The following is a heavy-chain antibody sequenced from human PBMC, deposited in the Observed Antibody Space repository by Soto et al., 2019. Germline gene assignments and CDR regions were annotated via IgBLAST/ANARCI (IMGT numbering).Heavy chain of an antibody. CDR2: ISHSGIT. CDR3: ARVRYDRSGFDH. V-gene: IGHV4-4*02. Sequence: QVQLQESGPGLVRPSGALSVTCAVSGDSISRSHWWSWVRPSPGKGLGRIGEISHSGITNYNPSLKSRVTISGDKSKNQLSLKLTSVTAADTAVYYCARVRYDRSGFDHWGQGPLVSVSS. J-gene: IGHJ4*02. D-gene: IGHD3-22*01. CDR1: GDSISRSHW.